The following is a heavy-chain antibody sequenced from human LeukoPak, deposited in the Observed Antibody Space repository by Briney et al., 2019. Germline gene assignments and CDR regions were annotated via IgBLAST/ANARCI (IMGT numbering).Heavy chain of an antibody. CDR3: ARRSLELRN. J-gene: IGHJ4*02. V-gene: IGHV4-34*01. CDR2: INHSGST. D-gene: IGHD1-7*01. CDR1: GGSFSGYY. Sequence: SETLSLTCAVYGGSFSGYYWSWIRQPPGKGLEWIGEINHSGSTNYNPSHKSRVTISVDTSKNQFSLKLSSVTAADTAVYYCARRSLELRNWGQGTLVTVSS.